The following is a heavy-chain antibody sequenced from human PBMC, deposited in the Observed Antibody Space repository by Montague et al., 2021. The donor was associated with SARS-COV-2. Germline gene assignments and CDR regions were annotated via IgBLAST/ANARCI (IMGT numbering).Heavy chain of an antibody. Sequence: SETLSLTCTVPGGSISSYYWSWIRQPPGKGLEWIAYIHYSGRTNFNPSLRSRVTMSVDTSKSQFSLKLSSVTAADTAVYYCARDDFRWDFDCWGQGTLVTVSS. D-gene: IGHD2/OR15-2a*01. V-gene: IGHV4-59*12. CDR2: IHYSGRT. CDR1: GGSISSYY. J-gene: IGHJ4*02. CDR3: ARDDFRWDFDC.